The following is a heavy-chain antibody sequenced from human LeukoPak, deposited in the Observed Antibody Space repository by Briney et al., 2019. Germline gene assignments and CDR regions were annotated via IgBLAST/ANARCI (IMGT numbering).Heavy chain of an antibody. J-gene: IGHJ5*02. D-gene: IGHD6-13*01. CDR2: IFHSGST. CDR1: GYSISSGFY. CDR3: ARVIRAAAGP. V-gene: IGHV4-38-2*02. Sequence: SETLSLTCSVSGYSISSGFYWGWIRQPPGKGLEWIGSIFHSGSTYYNPSLKSRVTISVDTSKNQFSLKLSSVTAADTAVYYCARVIRAAAGPWGQGTLVTVSS.